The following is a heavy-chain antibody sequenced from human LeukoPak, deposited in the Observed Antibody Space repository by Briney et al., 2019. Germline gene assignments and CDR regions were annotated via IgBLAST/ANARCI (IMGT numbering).Heavy chain of an antibody. CDR2: INTNSGSI. CDR1: GFTFSNAW. CDR3: AKQSPYGGRFGVDDD. D-gene: IGHD1-26*01. V-gene: IGHV3-23*01. Sequence: PGGSLRLSCAASGFTFSNAWMSWVRQAPGKGPEWVSAINTNSGSIYYTDSVKGRFTTSRDNSKNTLYLQMNDLRPEDTAVYSCAKQSPYGGRFGVDDDWGRGTLVTVSS. J-gene: IGHJ4*02.